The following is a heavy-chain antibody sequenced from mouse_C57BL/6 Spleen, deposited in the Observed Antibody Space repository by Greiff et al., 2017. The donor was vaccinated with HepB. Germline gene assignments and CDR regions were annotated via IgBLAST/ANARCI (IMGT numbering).Heavy chain of an antibody. V-gene: IGHV5-9-1*02. CDR2: ISSGGDYI. CDR1: GFTFSSYA. J-gene: IGHJ2*01. Sequence: EVNVVESGAGLVKPGGSLKLSCAASGFTFSSYAMSWVRQTPEKRLEWVAYISSGGDYIYYADTVKGRFTISRDNARNTLYLQMSSLKSEDTAMYYCTRDVSHYFDYWGQGTTLTVSS. CDR3: TRDVSHYFDY.